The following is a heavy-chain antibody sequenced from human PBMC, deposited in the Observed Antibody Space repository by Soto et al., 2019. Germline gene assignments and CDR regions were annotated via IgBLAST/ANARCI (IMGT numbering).Heavy chain of an antibody. V-gene: IGHV1-46*01. J-gene: IGHJ6*02. CDR1: RDMFTYSF. CDR2: ANPHGRTT. CDR3: ARVQMGPRRDFMDV. D-gene: IGHD2-21*02. Sequence: ASVKVSCKASRDMFTYSFFHWLRQAPGQGLEWMGIANPHGRTTNCEDSFKGRVNMTWDTSASTVYMEVTSLRREDTAVYYCARVQMGPRRDFMDVWGQGTRVTFYS.